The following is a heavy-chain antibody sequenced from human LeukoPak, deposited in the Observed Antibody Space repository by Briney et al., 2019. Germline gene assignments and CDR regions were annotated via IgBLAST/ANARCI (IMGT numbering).Heavy chain of an antibody. CDR1: GFTVSSNY. V-gene: IGHV3-66*01. CDR2: IYSGGST. CDR3: ASNAMVRGGFYYYMDV. Sequence: GGSLRLSCAASGFTVSSNYMSWVRQAPGKGLEWVSVIYSGGSTYYADSVKGRFTISRDNSKNTLYLQMNSLRAEDTAVYYCASNAMVRGGFYYYMDVWGKGTTVTISS. J-gene: IGHJ6*03. D-gene: IGHD3-10*01.